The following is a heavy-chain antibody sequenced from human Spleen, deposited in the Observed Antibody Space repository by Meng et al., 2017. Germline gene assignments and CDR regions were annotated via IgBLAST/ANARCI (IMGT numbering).Heavy chain of an antibody. CDR1: GFTYSNYW. CDR3: AGSVTYNTFEY. J-gene: IGHJ4*02. V-gene: IGHV3-7*01. CDR2: IKQDDSER. Sequence: GESLKISCAASGFTYSNYWMSWVRQAPGKGLEWVANIKQDDSERNYVDSVKGRFTISRDNAKNSLYLQMNSLRAEDTAVYHCAGSVTYNTFEYWGQGTLVTVSS. D-gene: IGHD3-10*01.